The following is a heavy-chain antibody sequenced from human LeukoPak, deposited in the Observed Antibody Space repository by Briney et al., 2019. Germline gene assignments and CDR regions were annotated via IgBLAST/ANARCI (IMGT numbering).Heavy chain of an antibody. V-gene: IGHV3-33*06. J-gene: IGHJ3*02. CDR1: GFTFSSYG. D-gene: IGHD4-17*01. Sequence: GGSLRLSCAASGFTFSSYGMHWVRQAPGKGLEWVAVIWHDGSNKYYADSVKGRFTISRDNSKNTLYLQMNSLRAEDTAVYYCVKGPSYGDYVAAFDISGPGTMVTVSP. CDR2: IWHDGSNK. CDR3: VKGPSYGDYVAAFDI.